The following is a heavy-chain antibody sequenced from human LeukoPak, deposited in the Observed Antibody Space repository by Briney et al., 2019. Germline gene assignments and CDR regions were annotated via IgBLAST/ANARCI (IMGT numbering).Heavy chain of an antibody. CDR3: ARHSNPPL. V-gene: IGHV3-48*03. CDR1: GFTFSSYE. D-gene: IGHD4-11*01. J-gene: IGHJ4*02. Sequence: GGSLRLSCAASGFTFSSYEMNWVRQAPGKGLEWVSNISSSSSTIYYADSVKGRFTISRDNAKKSLYLQMNSLRAEDTAVYYCARHSNPPLWGQGTLVTVSS. CDR2: ISSSSSTI.